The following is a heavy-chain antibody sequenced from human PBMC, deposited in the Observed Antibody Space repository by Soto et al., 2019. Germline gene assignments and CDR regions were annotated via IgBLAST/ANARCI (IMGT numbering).Heavy chain of an antibody. J-gene: IGHJ4*02. V-gene: IGHV3-33*01. CDR2: IWYDGSST. D-gene: IGHD6-19*01. Sequence: QVQLVESGGGVVQPGRSLRLSCAASGFNLSNYGMHWVRQAPGQGLEWVSVIWYDGSSTYYAESAKGRFTISRDISKNTLYLQMNSLRVEATAVYYCARDHASGKDYFEHWGQGTLVTVS. CDR1: GFNLSNYG. CDR3: ARDHASGKDYFEH.